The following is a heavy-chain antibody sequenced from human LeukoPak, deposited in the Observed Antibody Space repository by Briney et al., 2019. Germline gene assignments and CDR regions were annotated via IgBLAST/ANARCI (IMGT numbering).Heavy chain of an antibody. V-gene: IGHV1-46*01. CDR3: ARDLYYDSSGYSSRGGAFDL. J-gene: IGHJ3*01. CDR1: GYTFTSYY. D-gene: IGHD3-22*01. Sequence: GASVKVSCKASGYTFTSYYMHWVRQAPGQGLEWMGIINPSGGSTSYAQKFQGRVTMTRDTSTSTVYMELSSLRSEETAVYYCARDLYYDSSGYSSRGGAFDLWGQGTMVTVSS. CDR2: INPSGGST.